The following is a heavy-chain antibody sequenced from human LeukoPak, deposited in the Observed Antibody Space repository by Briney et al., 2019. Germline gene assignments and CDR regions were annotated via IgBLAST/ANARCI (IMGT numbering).Heavy chain of an antibody. D-gene: IGHD6-19*01. V-gene: IGHV3-7*01. CDR1: GFTFSSYW. CDR2: IKQDGSEK. CDR3: AKVDGYSSGWYVSPFDY. J-gene: IGHJ4*02. Sequence: GGSLRLSCAASGFTFSSYWMSWVRQAPGKGLEWEANIKQDGSEKYYVDSVKGRFTISRDNSKNTLYLQMNSLRAEDTAVYYCAKVDGYSSGWYVSPFDYWGQGTLVTVSS.